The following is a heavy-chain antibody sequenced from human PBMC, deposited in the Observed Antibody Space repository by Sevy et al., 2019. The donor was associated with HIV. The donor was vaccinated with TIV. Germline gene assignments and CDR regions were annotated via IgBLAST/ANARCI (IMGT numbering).Heavy chain of an antibody. Sequence: ASVKVSCRASGYTFTSYDINWVRQATGQGLEWMGWMSPNSGNTGYAQKFQGRVTMTRNTSISTAYMELSSLGSEDTAVYYCARFLSTSYYYYYAMDVWGQGTTVTVSS. CDR3: ARFLSTSYYYYYAMDV. J-gene: IGHJ6*02. CDR2: MSPNSGNT. V-gene: IGHV1-8*01. D-gene: IGHD2-2*01. CDR1: GYTFTSYD.